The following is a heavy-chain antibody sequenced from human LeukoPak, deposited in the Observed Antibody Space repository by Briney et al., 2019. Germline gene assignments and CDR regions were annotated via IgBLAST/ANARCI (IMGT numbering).Heavy chain of an antibody. CDR2: ISAYNGNT. CDR1: GYTFTSYG. D-gene: IGHD2-2*02. V-gene: IGHV1-18*01. Sequence: ASVTVSCKASGYTFTSYGISWVRQAPGQGLEWMGWISAYNGNTNYAQKLQGRVTMTTDTSTSTAYMELRSLRSDDTAVYYCAREIGYCSSTSCYTSDYWGQGTLVTVSS. CDR3: AREIGYCSSTSCYTSDY. J-gene: IGHJ4*02.